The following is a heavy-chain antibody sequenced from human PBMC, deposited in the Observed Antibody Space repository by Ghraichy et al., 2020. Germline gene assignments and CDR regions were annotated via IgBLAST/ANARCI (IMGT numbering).Heavy chain of an antibody. V-gene: IGHV3-23*01. Sequence: GGSLRLSCVASGFTFSSHGMSWVRQSPGKGLEWVSSISGSGITTYYADSVKVRFTISRDNSNNTLYLQMNSLRAEETALYYCAKGKGSGYNEAFYIWGQGTMVTVSS. CDR1: GFTFSSHG. J-gene: IGHJ3*02. D-gene: IGHD3-22*01. CDR2: ISGSGITT. CDR3: AKGKGSGYNEAFYI.